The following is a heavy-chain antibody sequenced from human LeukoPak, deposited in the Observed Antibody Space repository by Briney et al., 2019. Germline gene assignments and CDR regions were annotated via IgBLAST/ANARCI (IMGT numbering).Heavy chain of an antibody. CDR3: ARDGEHYGSGSEGDY. D-gene: IGHD3-10*01. CDR1: GYTFTSYY. J-gene: IGHJ4*02. Sequence: RASVKVSCKASGYTFTSYYMHWVRQAPGQGLEWMGWINPNSGGTNYAQKFQGRVTMTRDTSISTAYMELSRLRSDDTAVYYCARDGEHYGSGSEGDYWGQGTLVTVSS. V-gene: IGHV1-2*02. CDR2: INPNSGGT.